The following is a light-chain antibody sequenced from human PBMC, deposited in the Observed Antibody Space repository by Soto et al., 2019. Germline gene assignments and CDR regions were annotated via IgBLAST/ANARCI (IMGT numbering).Light chain of an antibody. CDR3: QQYHDWPYT. Sequence: EIVMTQSPATLSVSPGERTTLSCRASQSVTTDLAWYEQKPGQAPRLLIYGASTRATGIPARLSGSGSGTEFTLTISSLQSEEFAVYYCQQYHDWPYTFGQGTKVEVK. V-gene: IGKV3D-15*01. CDR1: QSVTTD. CDR2: GAS. J-gene: IGKJ2*01.